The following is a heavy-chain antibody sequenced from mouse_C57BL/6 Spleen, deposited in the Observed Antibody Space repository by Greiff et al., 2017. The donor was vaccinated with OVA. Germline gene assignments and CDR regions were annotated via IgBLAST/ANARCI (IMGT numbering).Heavy chain of an antibody. V-gene: IGHV5-4*01. Sequence: EVHLVESGGGLVKPGGSLKLSCAASGFTFSSYAMSWVRQTPEKRLEWVATISDGGSYTYYPDNVKGRFTISRDNAKNNLYLQMSHLKSEDTAMYYCAREGLRYFDVWGTGTTVTVSS. CDR3: AREGLRYFDV. CDR2: ISDGGSYT. J-gene: IGHJ1*03. CDR1: GFTFSSYA. D-gene: IGHD2-4*01.